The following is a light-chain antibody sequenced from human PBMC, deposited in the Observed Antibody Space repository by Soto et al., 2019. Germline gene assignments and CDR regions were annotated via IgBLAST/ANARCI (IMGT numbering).Light chain of an antibody. J-gene: IGLJ1*01. CDR3: SSYTSGSTLLYV. V-gene: IGLV2-14*01. CDR2: DVS. Sequence: QSVLTQPASVSGSPGQSITISCTGTSRDVGGYNYVSWYQQHPGKAPKLMIYDVSNRPSGVSNRLSGAKSGNTASLTISGLQAEDEADYYCSSYTSGSTLLYVFGTGTKLTVL. CDR1: SRDVGGYNY.